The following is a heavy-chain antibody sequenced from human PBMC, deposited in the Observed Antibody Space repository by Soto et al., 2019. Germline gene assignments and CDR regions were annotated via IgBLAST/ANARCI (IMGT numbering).Heavy chain of an antibody. CDR3: ATPAARGWFDP. Sequence: SVKVSCKASGGTFSSYAISWVRQAPGQGLEWMGGIIPIFGTANYAQKFQGRVTITADESTSTAYMELSSLRTEDTSVYYCATPAARGWFDPWGQGTLVTVSS. CDR1: GGTFSSYA. J-gene: IGHJ5*02. V-gene: IGHV1-69*13. CDR2: IIPIFGTA. D-gene: IGHD2-2*01.